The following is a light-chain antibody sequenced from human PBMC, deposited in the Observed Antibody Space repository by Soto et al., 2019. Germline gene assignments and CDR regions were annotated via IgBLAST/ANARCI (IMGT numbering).Light chain of an antibody. Sequence: EIVLTQSPATLSLSPGARATLSCRASQSVSSYLAWYQHKPGQAPRLLIYDASNRATGIPARFSGSGSGTDFTLTISRLEPEDFAVYYCQQRSNWPPITFGQGTRLEIK. J-gene: IGKJ5*01. V-gene: IGKV3-11*01. CDR3: QQRSNWPPIT. CDR1: QSVSSY. CDR2: DAS.